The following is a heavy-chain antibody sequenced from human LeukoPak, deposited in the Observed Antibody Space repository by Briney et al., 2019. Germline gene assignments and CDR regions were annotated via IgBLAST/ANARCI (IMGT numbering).Heavy chain of an antibody. Sequence: GASVKVSCKASGYTFTSYYMHWVRQAPGQGLEWMGIINPSGGSTSYSQKFQGRVTMTRDMSTSTVYMELSSLRSEDTAVYYCARDSRREDSSRSGSRRSFNWFDPWGQGTLVTVSS. V-gene: IGHV1-46*01. J-gene: IGHJ5*02. D-gene: IGHD3-10*01. CDR1: GYTFTSYY. CDR3: ARDSRREDSSRSGSRRSFNWFDP. CDR2: INPSGGST.